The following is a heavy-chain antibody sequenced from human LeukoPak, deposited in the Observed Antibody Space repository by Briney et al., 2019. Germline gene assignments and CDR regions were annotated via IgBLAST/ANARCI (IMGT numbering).Heavy chain of an antibody. J-gene: IGHJ3*01. Sequence: GGSLRLSCAASGFTFSSYWMSWVRQAPGKGLEYVSAISSNGGSTYYADSVKGRFTISRDNSKNTLYLQMSSLRAEDTAVYYCVKEGPRAEIPFWGQGTMVTVSS. CDR3: VKEGPRAEIPF. D-gene: IGHD2-21*01. CDR1: GFTFSSYW. V-gene: IGHV3-64D*06. CDR2: ISSNGGST.